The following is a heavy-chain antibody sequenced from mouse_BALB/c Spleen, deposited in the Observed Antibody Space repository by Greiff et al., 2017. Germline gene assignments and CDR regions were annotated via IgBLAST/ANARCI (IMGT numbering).Heavy chain of an antibody. Sequence: VQLKESGPGLVKPSQSLSLTCTATGYSITSDYVWNWIRQFPGNKLEWMGYISYSGSTSYNPSFKSRISITGDTSKNPFFLQLNSVTTEDTATYYCARYYYGSSWFAYWGQGTLVTVSA. J-gene: IGHJ3*01. V-gene: IGHV3-2*02. D-gene: IGHD1-1*01. CDR3: ARYYYGSSWFAY. CDR1: GYSITSDYV. CDR2: ISYSGST.